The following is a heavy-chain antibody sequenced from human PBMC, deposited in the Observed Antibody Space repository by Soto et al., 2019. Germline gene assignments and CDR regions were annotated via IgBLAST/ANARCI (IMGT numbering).Heavy chain of an antibody. V-gene: IGHV3-23*01. CDR2: ISGSGGST. CDR1: GFTFSSYA. CDR3: AKDTTLGIQLWPFDY. D-gene: IGHD5-18*01. J-gene: IGHJ4*02. Sequence: GGSLRLSCAASGFTFSSYAMSWVRQAPGKGLEWVSTISGSGGSTYYADSVKGRFTISRDNSKNTLYLHMNSLRAEDTAVCYCAKDTTLGIQLWPFDYWGQGTLVTVSS.